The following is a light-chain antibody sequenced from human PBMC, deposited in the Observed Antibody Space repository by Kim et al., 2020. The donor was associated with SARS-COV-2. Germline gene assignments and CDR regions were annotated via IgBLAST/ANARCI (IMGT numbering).Light chain of an antibody. CDR1: QTISSRY. CDR3: QQYGSSPSWT. V-gene: IGKV3-20*01. Sequence: PWERATLSCRASQTISSRYLAWYQQKPGQAPRLLIFGASTRATGIPDRFSGSGSGTDFTLTISRLEPEDFEVYYCQQYGSSPSWTFGQGTKVDIK. J-gene: IGKJ1*01. CDR2: GAS.